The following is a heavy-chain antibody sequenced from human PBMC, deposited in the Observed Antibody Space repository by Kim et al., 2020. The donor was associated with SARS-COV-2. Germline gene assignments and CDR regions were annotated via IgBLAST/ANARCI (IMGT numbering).Heavy chain of an antibody. V-gene: IGHV4-34*01. J-gene: IGHJ4*02. CDR3: ASPSPYFDY. CDR2: GST. Sequence: GSTNYTPSLKSRVTISVDTSKNQFSLKLSSVTAADTAVYYCASPSPYFDYWGQGTLVTVSS.